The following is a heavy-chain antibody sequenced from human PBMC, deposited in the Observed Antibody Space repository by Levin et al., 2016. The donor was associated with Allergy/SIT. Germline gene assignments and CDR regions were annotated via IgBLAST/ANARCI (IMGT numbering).Heavy chain of an antibody. D-gene: IGHD6-19*01. CDR3: ARVAPGYTSGRYWYFDL. CDR2: ITSGSSNI. CDR1: GFAFSTYS. Sequence: GESLKISCAASGFAFSTYSMIWVRQAPGKGLEWVSLITSGSSNIHYADSVKGRFTISRDNAKNSLYLQMNSLRVEDTAVYYCARVAPGYTSGRYWYFDLWGRGTLVTVSS. V-gene: IGHV3-21*01. J-gene: IGHJ2*01.